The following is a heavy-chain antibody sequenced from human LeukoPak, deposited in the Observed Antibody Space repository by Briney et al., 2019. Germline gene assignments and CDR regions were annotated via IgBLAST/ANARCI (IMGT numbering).Heavy chain of an antibody. V-gene: IGHV3-30*03. CDR2: ISYDGSNK. D-gene: IGHD2-2*02. CDR1: GFTFSTYG. CDR3: ARRIARYLVNYYYYSMDV. J-gene: IGHJ6*02. Sequence: GGSLGLSCAASGFTFSTYGMHWVRQAPGKGLEWVSVISYDGSNKYYADSVKGRFTISRDNSKNTLSLQMNTLRAEDTAVYYCARRIARYLVNYYYYSMDVWGQGTTVTVSS.